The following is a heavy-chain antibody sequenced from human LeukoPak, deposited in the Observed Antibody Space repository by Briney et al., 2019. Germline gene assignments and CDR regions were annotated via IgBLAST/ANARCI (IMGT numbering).Heavy chain of an antibody. CDR2: IYYSGST. J-gene: IGHJ4*02. D-gene: IGHD3-10*01. CDR3: ARSRGRKVTPFDY. CDR1: GGSISSSSYY. Sequence: PSETLSLTCTVSGGSISSSSYYWGWIRQPPGKGLEWIGSIYYSGSTYYNPSLKSRVTISLDTSNNQFSLNLNSVTAADTAVYYCARSRGRKVTPFDYWGQGILVTVSS. V-gene: IGHV4-39*07.